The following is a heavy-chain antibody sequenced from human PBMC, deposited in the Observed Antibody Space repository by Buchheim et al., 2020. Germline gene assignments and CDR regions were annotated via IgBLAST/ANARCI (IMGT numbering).Heavy chain of an antibody. CDR3: AKDDRIVGATTADY. J-gene: IGHJ4*02. CDR1: GFTFSRYA. D-gene: IGHD1-26*01. V-gene: IGHV3-30*18. CDR2: ISYDGSNK. Sequence: QVQLVESGGGVVQPRTSLRLSCAASGFTFSRYAMHWVRQAPGKGPEWVAIISYDGSNKYYTDSVKGRFTISRDTSKNTLYLQMNSLRAEDTAVYYCAKDDRIVGATTADYWGQGTL.